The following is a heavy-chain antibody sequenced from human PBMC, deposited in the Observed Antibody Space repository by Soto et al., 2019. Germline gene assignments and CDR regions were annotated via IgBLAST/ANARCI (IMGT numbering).Heavy chain of an antibody. CDR2: ISGSGGST. V-gene: IGHV3-23*01. D-gene: IGHD2-8*01. J-gene: IGHJ3*02. CDR1: GFTFSSYA. CDR3: ATTRPMVYAIDAFDI. Sequence: GGSLRLSCAASGFTFSSYAMSWVRQAPGKGLEWVSAISGSGGSTYYADSVKGRFTISRDNSKNTLYLQMTSLRAEDTAVYYCATTRPMVYAIDAFDIWGHGTIVTVSS.